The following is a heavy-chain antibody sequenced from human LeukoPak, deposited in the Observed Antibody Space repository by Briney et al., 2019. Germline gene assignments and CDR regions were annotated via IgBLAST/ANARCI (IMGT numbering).Heavy chain of an antibody. CDR2: ISWSSGSI. J-gene: IGHJ4*02. CDR3: AKGSGGSSWDFDY. D-gene: IGHD6-13*01. V-gene: IGHV3-9*01. CDR1: GFTFDDYA. Sequence: GGSLRLSCAASGFTFDDYAMHWVRQAPGKGLEWVSGISWSSGSIGYADSVKGRFTISRDNAKNSLYLQMNSLRAEDTALYYCAKGSGGSSWDFDYWGQGTLVTVSS.